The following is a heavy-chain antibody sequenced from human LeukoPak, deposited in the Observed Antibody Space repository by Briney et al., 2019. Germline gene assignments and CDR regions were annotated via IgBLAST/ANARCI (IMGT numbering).Heavy chain of an antibody. CDR2: IKEDGSEK. D-gene: IGHD3-10*01. CDR3: AFGRGHDY. J-gene: IGHJ4*02. Sequence: GGSLRLSCAASGFTFSNYWMNWVRQAPGKGLEWVANIKEDGSEKYYVDSVKGRFTISRDNAKNSLFLQMNNLRAGDTAIYYCAFGRGHDYWGQGTLVTVSS. CDR1: GFTFSNYW. V-gene: IGHV3-7*03.